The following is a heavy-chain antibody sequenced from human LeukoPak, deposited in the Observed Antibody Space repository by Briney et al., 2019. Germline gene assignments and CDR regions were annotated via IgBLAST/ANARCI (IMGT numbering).Heavy chain of an antibody. Sequence: GGSLRLSCAASGFTFSSYAMSWVRQAPGKGLEWVSAISGSGGSTYYADSVKGRFTISRDNSKNTLYLQMNSLRAEDTAVYYCAKVWDSSGWTLIDYWGQGTLVTVSS. D-gene: IGHD6-19*01. CDR1: GFTFSSYA. CDR3: AKVWDSSGWTLIDY. CDR2: ISGSGGST. V-gene: IGHV3-23*01. J-gene: IGHJ4*02.